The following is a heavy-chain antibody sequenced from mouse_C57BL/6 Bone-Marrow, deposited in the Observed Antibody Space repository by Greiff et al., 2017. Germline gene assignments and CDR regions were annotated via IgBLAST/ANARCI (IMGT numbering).Heavy chain of an antibody. CDR1: GFTFSSYA. CDR2: ISDGGSYT. Sequence: EVHLVESGGGLVKPGGSLKLSCAASGFTFSSYAMSWVRQTPEKRLEWVATISDGGSYTYYPDNVKGRFTISRDNAKNNLYLQMSHLKSEDTAMYYCERVLCQGFDYWGQGTTLTVSS. J-gene: IGHJ2*01. CDR3: ERVLCQGFDY. V-gene: IGHV5-4*01.